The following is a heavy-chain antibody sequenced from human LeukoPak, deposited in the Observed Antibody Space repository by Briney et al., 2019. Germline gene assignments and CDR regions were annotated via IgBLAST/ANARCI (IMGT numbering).Heavy chain of an antibody. CDR3: HYDNLLDAFDI. V-gene: IGHV3-7*01. CDR2: IKQDGSEK. Sequence: GGSLRLSCAASGFTFSSYWMSWVRQAPGKGLEWVANIKQDGSEKYYVDSVKGRFTISRDNAKNSLYLQMNSLRAEDTAVYYCHYDNLLDAFDIWGQGTMVTVSS. D-gene: IGHD3-22*01. J-gene: IGHJ3*02. CDR1: GFTFSSYW.